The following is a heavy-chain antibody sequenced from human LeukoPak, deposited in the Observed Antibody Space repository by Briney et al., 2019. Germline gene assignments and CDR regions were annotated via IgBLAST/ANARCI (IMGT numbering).Heavy chain of an antibody. Sequence: PGRSLRLSCAASGFSFNSYAMHWVRQAPGKGLEWVALISYDGGSKFYADSLKGRFTISRDTSKNTLYLQMNSLRAEDTAVYYCAKMLGYCTNGVCYFDYWGQGTLVTVSS. J-gene: IGHJ4*02. CDR2: ISYDGGSK. CDR1: GFSFNSYA. D-gene: IGHD2-8*01. V-gene: IGHV3-30-3*01. CDR3: AKMLGYCTNGVCYFDY.